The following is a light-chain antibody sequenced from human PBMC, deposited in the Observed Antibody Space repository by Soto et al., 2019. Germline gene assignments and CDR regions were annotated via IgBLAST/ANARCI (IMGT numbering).Light chain of an antibody. CDR1: QSISSW. Sequence: DIQMTQSPSTLSASVGDRVTITCRASQSISSWLAWYQRKPGKAPKLLIDRASILESGVPSSFSGSGSGTEFTLTISSLQPDDFATYYCQQYNGYPWTVGQGTKVEV. CDR2: RAS. V-gene: IGKV1-5*03. J-gene: IGKJ1*01. CDR3: QQYNGYPWT.